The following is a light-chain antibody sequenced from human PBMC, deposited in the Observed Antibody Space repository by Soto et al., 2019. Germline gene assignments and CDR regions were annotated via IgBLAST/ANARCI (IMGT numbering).Light chain of an antibody. V-gene: IGKV3-15*01. Sequence: EIVMTQSPATLSVSPGDRATLSCRASQSVHNNLAWYQQKPGQAPRLLIHAASIRATDIPARFSGSGSGTEFTLTISRLEPEDFAVYYCQQYGSSPPYTFGQGTKLEIK. CDR3: QQYGSSPPYT. J-gene: IGKJ2*01. CDR2: AAS. CDR1: QSVHNN.